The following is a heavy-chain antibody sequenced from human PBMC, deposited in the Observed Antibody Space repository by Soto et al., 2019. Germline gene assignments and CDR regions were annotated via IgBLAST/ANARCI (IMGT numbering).Heavy chain of an antibody. J-gene: IGHJ4*03. CDR3: ARDLGYSGYVDY. CDR1: GFTFSGYY. Sequence: GGSLRLSCASSGFTFSGYYKSWIRQAPGKGLEWVSYISSSGSTIYYADSVKGRFTISRDNAKNSLYLQMNSLRAEDTAVYYCARDLGYSGYVDYWGQGTLVTVSS. V-gene: IGHV3-11*01. D-gene: IGHD5-12*01. CDR2: ISSSGSTI.